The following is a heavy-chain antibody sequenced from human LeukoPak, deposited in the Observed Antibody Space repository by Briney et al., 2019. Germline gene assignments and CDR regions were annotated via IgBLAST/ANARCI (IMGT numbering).Heavy chain of an antibody. J-gene: IGHJ4*02. V-gene: IGHV3-48*04. D-gene: IGHD2-2*01. CDR2: ISSSGSTI. CDR3: ASGVVVPAAFDY. CDR1: GFTFSSYS. Sequence: GGSLRLSCAASGFTFSSYSMNWVRQAPGKGLEWVSYISSSGSTIYYADSVKGRFTISRDNAKNSLYLQMNSLRAEDTAVYYCASGVVVPAAFDYWGQGTLVTVSS.